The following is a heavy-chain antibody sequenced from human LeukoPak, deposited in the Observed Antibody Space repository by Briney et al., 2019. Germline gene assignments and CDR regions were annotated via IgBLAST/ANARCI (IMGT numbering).Heavy chain of an antibody. Sequence: ASVKVSCKASGYIFTGYYIHWVRQAPGQGLEWMGWINPNSGDTKYAQKFQGRVTMTRDTPNNTVYMDLTRLIFDDTAMYYCARDGVFRFEVGDVYYYYMDVWGKGTTVIISS. D-gene: IGHD2-21*02. CDR2: INPNSGDT. CDR3: ARDGVFRFEVGDVYYYYMDV. CDR1: GYIFTGYY. V-gene: IGHV1-2*02. J-gene: IGHJ6*03.